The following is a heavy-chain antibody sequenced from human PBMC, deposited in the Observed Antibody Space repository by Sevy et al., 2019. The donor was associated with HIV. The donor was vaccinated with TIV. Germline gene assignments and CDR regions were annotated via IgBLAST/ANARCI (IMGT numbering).Heavy chain of an antibody. V-gene: IGHV3-33*01. Sequence: GGSLRLSCAASGFTFSSYGMHWVRQAPGKGLEWVAVIWYDGSNKYYADSVKGRFTISRDKSKNTLYLQMNSLRAEDTAVYYCARDQGTYYDFWGAFDIWGQGTMVTVSS. D-gene: IGHD3-3*01. CDR3: ARDQGTYYDFWGAFDI. CDR1: GFTFSSYG. CDR2: IWYDGSNK. J-gene: IGHJ3*02.